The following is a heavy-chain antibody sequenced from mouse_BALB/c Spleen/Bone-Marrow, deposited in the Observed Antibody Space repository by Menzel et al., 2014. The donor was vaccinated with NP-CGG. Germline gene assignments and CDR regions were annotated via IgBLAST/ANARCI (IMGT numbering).Heavy chain of an antibody. V-gene: IGHV1-54*01. CDR1: GYAFTNYL. Sequence: VQLQQSGDELVRPRTSVKVSCKASGYAFTNYLIEWFKQRPGQGLEWIGRINPGIGGTTYNAKFKGKATLTADKSSTTAYMQLSSLTSDDSAVYFCARFTRDYWGQGTTLTVSS. J-gene: IGHJ2*01. CDR2: INPGIGGT. CDR3: ARFTRDY.